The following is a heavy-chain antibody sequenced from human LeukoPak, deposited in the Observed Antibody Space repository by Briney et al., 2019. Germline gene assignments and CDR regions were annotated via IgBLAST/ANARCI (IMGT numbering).Heavy chain of an antibody. V-gene: IGHV3-30*18. CDR2: ISYERDTT. CDR3: AKGRGAQNGYDYLFDT. CDR1: GFTVSSNY. Sequence: PGGSLRLSCAASGFTVSSNYMSWVRQAPGKGLEWVALISYERDTTHYADSVKGRFTISRDHPKNTLYLQMNSLRTEDTAVYFCAKGRGAQNGYDYLFDTWGQGILVTVSS. J-gene: IGHJ4*02. D-gene: IGHD5-12*01.